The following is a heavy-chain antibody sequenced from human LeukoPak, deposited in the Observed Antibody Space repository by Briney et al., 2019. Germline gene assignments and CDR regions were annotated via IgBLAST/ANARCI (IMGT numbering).Heavy chain of an antibody. CDR1: CVSICGSY. CDR3: ARENTRVRGAFDAFDI. CDR2: IYYSGST. Sequence: SETLSLTCTGSCVSICGSYWSWIRQPPGKGLEWVGYIYYSGSTNYNPSLKSRVTILVDTSNNQFSLRLNSVTAADTAVYYCARENTRVRGAFDAFDIWGQGTMVTVSS. D-gene: IGHD3-10*01. V-gene: IGHV4-59*01. J-gene: IGHJ3*02.